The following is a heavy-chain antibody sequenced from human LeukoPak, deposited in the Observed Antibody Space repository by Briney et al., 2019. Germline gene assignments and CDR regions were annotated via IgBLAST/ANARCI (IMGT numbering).Heavy chain of an antibody. CDR1: GGSISSYY. V-gene: IGHV4-4*07. CDR2: IYTSGST. D-gene: IGHD3-3*01. J-gene: IGHJ3*02. Sequence: SETPSLTCTVSGGSISSYYWSWIRQPAGKGLEWIGRIYTSGSTNYNPSLKSRVTMSVDTSKNQFSLKLTSVTAADTAVYYCARPNFWSGHAFDIWGQGTMVTVSS. CDR3: ARPNFWSGHAFDI.